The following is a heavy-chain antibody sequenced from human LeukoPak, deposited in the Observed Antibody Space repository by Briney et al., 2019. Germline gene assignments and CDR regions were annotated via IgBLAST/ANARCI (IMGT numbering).Heavy chain of an antibody. CDR3: VRGADTGYSSDS. Sequence: TGGSLRLSCAASGFTFRSHGMNWVRQAPGKGLEWVSGISPSGGITYYTDSVRGRFTISRDNSKNTVSLQMNSLRVEDTAVYYCVRGADTGYSSDSWGQGTLVTVSS. CDR1: GFTFRSHG. D-gene: IGHD3-9*01. J-gene: IGHJ4*02. V-gene: IGHV3-23*01. CDR2: ISPSGGIT.